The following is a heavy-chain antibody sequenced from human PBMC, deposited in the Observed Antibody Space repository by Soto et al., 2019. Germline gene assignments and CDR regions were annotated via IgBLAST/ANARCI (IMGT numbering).Heavy chain of an antibody. CDR3: ARAPAAIGTVDY. D-gene: IGHD2-2*01. CDR2: INSDGSTT. Sequence: EVQLVESGGDLVQPGGSLRLSCAASGFTFSSHWMHWVRQAPGKGLVWVSRINSDGSTTNYADSVKGRFTISRDNAKNTLDLQMNRLRAEDKAVYFCARAPAAIGTVDYWGQGTLVTVSS. J-gene: IGHJ4*02. CDR1: GFTFSSHW. V-gene: IGHV3-74*01.